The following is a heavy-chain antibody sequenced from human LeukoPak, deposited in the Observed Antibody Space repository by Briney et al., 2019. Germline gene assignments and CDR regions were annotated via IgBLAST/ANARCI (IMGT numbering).Heavy chain of an antibody. Sequence: PGGSLRLSCAASGFTVSSNYMSWVRQAPGKGLEWVSVIYSGGSTYDADSVKGRFTISRDNSKNTLYLQMNSLRAEDTAVYYCARGLEVRGVLFDYWGQGTLVTVSS. D-gene: IGHD3-10*01. CDR2: IYSGGST. CDR1: GFTVSSNY. CDR3: ARGLEVRGVLFDY. V-gene: IGHV3-53*01. J-gene: IGHJ4*02.